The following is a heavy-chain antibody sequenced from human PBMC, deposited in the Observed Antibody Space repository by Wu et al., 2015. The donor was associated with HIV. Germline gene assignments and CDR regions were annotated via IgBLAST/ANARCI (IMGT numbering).Heavy chain of an antibody. J-gene: IGHJ5*02. CDR3: ATGLSYSSSSKRDNWFDP. CDR1: GYTLTELS. V-gene: IGHV1-24*01. D-gene: IGHD6-6*01. Sequence: QLVQSGPEVKKPGASVKVSCKVSGYTLTELSMHWVRQAPGKGLEWMGGFDPEDGETIYAQKFQGRVTMTEDTSTDTAYMELSSLRSEDTAVYYCATGLSYSSSSKRDNWFDPWGQGTPGHRLL. CDR2: FDPEDGET.